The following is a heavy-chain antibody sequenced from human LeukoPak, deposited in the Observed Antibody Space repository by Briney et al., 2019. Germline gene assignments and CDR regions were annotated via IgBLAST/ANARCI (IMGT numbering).Heavy chain of an antibody. CDR1: GGTFSSYA. CDR2: IIPILGIA. Sequence: SVKVSCKASGGTFSSYAISWVRQAPGQGLEWMGRIIPILGIANYAQKFQGRVTITADKSTSTAYMELSSLRSEDTAVYYCASGYCSGGSCYLYYFDYWGQGTLVTVSS. D-gene: IGHD2-15*01. J-gene: IGHJ4*02. CDR3: ASGYCSGGSCYLYYFDY. V-gene: IGHV1-69*04.